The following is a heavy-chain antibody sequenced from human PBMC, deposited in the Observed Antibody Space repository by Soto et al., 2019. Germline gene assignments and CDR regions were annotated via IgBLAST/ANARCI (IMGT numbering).Heavy chain of an antibody. Sequence: ASVKVSCKASGYTFTSYYMHWVRQAPGQGLEWMGIINPSGGSTSYAQKFQGRVTMTRDASTSTVYMELSSLRSEDTAVYYCARDLVYSYGWNYYYGMDVWGQGTTVTVSS. CDR2: INPSGGST. J-gene: IGHJ6*02. D-gene: IGHD5-18*01. CDR3: ARDLVYSYGWNYYYGMDV. V-gene: IGHV1-46*01. CDR1: GYTFTSYY.